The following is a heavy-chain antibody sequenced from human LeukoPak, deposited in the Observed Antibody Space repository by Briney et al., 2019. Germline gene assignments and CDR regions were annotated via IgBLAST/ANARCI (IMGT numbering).Heavy chain of an antibody. CDR1: GGSISSYY. J-gene: IGHJ6*03. Sequence: PSETLSLTCTVSGGSISSYYWSWIRQPPGKGLEWIGYIYYSGSTNYNPSLKSRVTISVDTSKNQFSLKLSSVTAADTAVYYCARDIPGDYYYYMDVWGKGTTVTVSS. CDR3: ARDIPGDYYYYMDV. V-gene: IGHV4-59*01. CDR2: IYYSGST.